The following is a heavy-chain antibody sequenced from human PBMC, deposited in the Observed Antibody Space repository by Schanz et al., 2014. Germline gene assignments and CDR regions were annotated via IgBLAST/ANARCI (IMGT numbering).Heavy chain of an antibody. CDR3: ARGGYSYALSAFDI. D-gene: IGHD5-18*01. CDR2: IIPSLGLA. Sequence: VQLEQSGAEVKKPGSSVKVSCKASGGTFSSFGINWVRQAPGQGLEWMGRIIPSLGLAKYEQKFQDKVTITADTSTTTAYMELSGLRSEDTAVYYCARGGYSYALSAFDIWGQGTMXTVSS. CDR1: GGTFSSFG. J-gene: IGHJ3*02. V-gene: IGHV1-69*04.